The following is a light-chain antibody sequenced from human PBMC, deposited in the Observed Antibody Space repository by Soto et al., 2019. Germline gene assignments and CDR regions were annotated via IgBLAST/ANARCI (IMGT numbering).Light chain of an antibody. Sequence: EIQMTKSRSSLSASVGDRITITCRASQDISNYLAWYQQKPGKAPKLLIYDASSLESGVPSRFSGSGSGTEFTLTISSLQPDDFATYYCQQYNSYPWTFGQGTKVDIK. CDR1: QDISNY. J-gene: IGKJ1*01. CDR3: QQYNSYPWT. CDR2: DAS. V-gene: IGKV1-16*01.